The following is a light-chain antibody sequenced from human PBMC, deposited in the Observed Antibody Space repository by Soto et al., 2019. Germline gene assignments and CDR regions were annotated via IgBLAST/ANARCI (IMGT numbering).Light chain of an antibody. J-gene: IGKJ1*01. V-gene: IGKV3-15*01. CDR3: QQYEWWWT. CDR2: GAS. Sequence: EIVMTQSPATLSVSPGERATLSCRASQSVSSNLVWYQQKSGQTPRLLIYGASSRATGIPARFSGSGSGTEFTLTISSLPSEDFGVYYCQQYEWWWTVGQGTKVDIK. CDR1: QSVSSN.